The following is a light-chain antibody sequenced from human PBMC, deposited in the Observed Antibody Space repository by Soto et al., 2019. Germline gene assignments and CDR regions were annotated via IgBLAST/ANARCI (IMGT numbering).Light chain of an antibody. Sequence: AIRMTQSPSSLSASTGDRVTITCRASQGISSYLAWYQQKPGKAPKLLIYAASTLQSGVPSRFSVSGSWTDFTLTISCLQSEDFAPYYCQQYYSYPRTFGQGTKVEIK. CDR2: AAS. J-gene: IGKJ1*01. CDR3: QQYYSYPRT. CDR1: QGISSY. V-gene: IGKV1-8*01.